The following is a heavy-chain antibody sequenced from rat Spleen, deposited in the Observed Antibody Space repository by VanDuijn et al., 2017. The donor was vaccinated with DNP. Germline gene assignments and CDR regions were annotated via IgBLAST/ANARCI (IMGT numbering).Heavy chain of an antibody. CDR3: TRVGDYHDGGDGDVLDV. CDR1: GFTFNNYW. V-gene: IGHV5-31*01. D-gene: IGHD1-12*02. J-gene: IGHJ4*01. CDR2: ITANSGGT. Sequence: EVQLVESGGGLVQPGRSLKLSCAASGFTFNNYWMTWIRQVPGKGLEWVASITANSGGTYYPDSVKGRFTISRDDAKNTLFLQMNSLRSEDTATYYCTRVGDYHDGGDGDVLDVWGQGTSVTVSS.